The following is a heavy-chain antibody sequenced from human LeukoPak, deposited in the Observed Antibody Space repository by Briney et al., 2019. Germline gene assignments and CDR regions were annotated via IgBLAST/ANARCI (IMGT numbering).Heavy chain of an antibody. CDR3: ARVRIVGATGNFDY. Sequence: PSETLSLTCTVSGGSISSYYCSWVRHPPGEGRGWVGYIYYSGRTNYNPSLKSRVTISVDTSKNQFSLKLSSVTAADTAVYYCARVRIVGATGNFDYWGQGTLVTVSS. J-gene: IGHJ4*02. V-gene: IGHV4-59*01. D-gene: IGHD1-26*01. CDR1: GGSISSYY. CDR2: IYYSGRT.